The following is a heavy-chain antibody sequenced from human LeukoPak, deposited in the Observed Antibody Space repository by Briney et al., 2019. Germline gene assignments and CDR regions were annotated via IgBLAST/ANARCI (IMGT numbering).Heavy chain of an antibody. CDR1: GFTFSSYA. CDR2: ISYDGSNK. Sequence: PGGSLRLSCAASGFTFSSYAMHWVRQAPGKGLEWVAVISYDGSNKYYADSVKGRFTISRDNSKNTLYLQMNSLRAEDTAVYYCARVGLDYGSGSYAFDYWGQGTLVTVSS. J-gene: IGHJ4*02. CDR3: ARVGLDYGSGSYAFDY. D-gene: IGHD3-10*01. V-gene: IGHV3-30-3*01.